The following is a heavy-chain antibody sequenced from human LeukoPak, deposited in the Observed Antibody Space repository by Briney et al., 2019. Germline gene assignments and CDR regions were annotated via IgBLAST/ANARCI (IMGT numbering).Heavy chain of an antibody. D-gene: IGHD3-22*01. V-gene: IGHV4-61*01. Sequence: KPSETLSLTCTVSGGSTSSSNYYWGWIRRPPGKGLEWIGYIYYSGSTNYNPSLKSRVTISVDTSKNQFSLKLSSVTAADTAVYYCARDYYDSSGYYDGMDVWGQGTTVTVSS. J-gene: IGHJ6*02. CDR1: GGSTSSSNYY. CDR2: IYYSGST. CDR3: ARDYYDSSGYYDGMDV.